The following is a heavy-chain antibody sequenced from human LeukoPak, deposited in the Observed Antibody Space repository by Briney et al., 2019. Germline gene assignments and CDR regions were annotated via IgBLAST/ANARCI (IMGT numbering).Heavy chain of an antibody. D-gene: IGHD3-9*01. CDR2: IYHSGST. V-gene: IGHV4-4*02. CDR3: AREGGVLRYFDPQGWFDP. J-gene: IGHJ5*02. CDR1: GGSISSSNW. Sequence: SETLSLTCAVSGGSISSSNWWSWVRQPPGKGLEWIGEIYHSGSTNYNPSLKSRVTISVDKSKNQFSLKLSSVTAADTAVYYCAREGGVLRYFDPQGWFDPWGQGTLVTVSS.